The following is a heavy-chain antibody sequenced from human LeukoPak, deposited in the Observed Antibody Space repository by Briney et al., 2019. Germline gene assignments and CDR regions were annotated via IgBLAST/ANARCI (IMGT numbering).Heavy chain of an antibody. V-gene: IGHV1-2*02. J-gene: IGHJ4*02. CDR2: INPNSGGT. D-gene: IGHD3-10*01. CDR3: AREAEHYGLGTYYKVPFDY. Sequence: GASVKVSCKASGYTFTGYYMHWVRQAPGQGLEWMGWINPNSGGTNYAQKFQGRVTMTRDTSISTAYMEVTSLRSEDTAVYYCAREAEHYGLGTYYKVPFDYWGQGTLVTVSS. CDR1: GYTFTGYY.